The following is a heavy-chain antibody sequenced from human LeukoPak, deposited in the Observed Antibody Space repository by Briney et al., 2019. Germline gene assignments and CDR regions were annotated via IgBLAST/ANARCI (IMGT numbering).Heavy chain of an antibody. V-gene: IGHV3-48*03. J-gene: IGHJ5*02. CDR2: ISSSGTTV. Sequence: PGGSLRLSCTASGFTFGDYAMSWVRQAPGKGLEWVSYISSSGTTVYYADSVKGRFTISRDNARKSLYLQVNSLRAEDAAIYYCVGQIWLWPWGQGTLLTVST. CDR3: VGQIWLWP. D-gene: IGHD5-24*01. CDR1: GFTFGDYA.